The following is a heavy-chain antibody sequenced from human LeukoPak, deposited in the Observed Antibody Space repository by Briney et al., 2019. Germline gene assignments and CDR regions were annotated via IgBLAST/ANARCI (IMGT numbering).Heavy chain of an antibody. V-gene: IGHV3-7*01. CDR3: ARESVGVAAKGSALWFDP. J-gene: IGHJ5*02. CDR1: GFTFSSYW. D-gene: IGHD2-15*01. CDR2: INQDGSEK. Sequence: PGGSLRLSCAASGFTFSSYWMSWVRQAPGKGLEWVANINQDGSEKYYVDSVKGRFTISRDNAKNSLYLQMNSLRAEDTAVYYCARESVGVAAKGSALWFDPWGQGTLVTVSS.